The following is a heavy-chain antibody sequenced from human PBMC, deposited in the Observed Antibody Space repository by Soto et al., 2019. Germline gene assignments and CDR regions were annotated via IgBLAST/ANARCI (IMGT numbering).Heavy chain of an antibody. Sequence: GGSLRLSCAASGFTFSSYSMNWVRQAPGKGLEWVSSISSSSSYIYYADSVKGRFTISRDNAKNSLYLQMNSLRAEDTAVYYCARGPLAWIQLSNSGFDYWGQGTLVTVSS. CDR2: ISSSSSYI. J-gene: IGHJ4*02. CDR3: ARGPLAWIQLSNSGFDY. V-gene: IGHV3-21*01. CDR1: GFTFSSYS. D-gene: IGHD5-18*01.